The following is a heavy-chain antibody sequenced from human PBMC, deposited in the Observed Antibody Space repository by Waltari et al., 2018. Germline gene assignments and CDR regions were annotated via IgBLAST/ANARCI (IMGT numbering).Heavy chain of an antibody. J-gene: IGHJ5*02. D-gene: IGHD3-3*01. CDR1: GFTFSGSA. CDR3: AKELITILGPNWFDP. Sequence: EVQLVESGGGLVQPGGSLRLSCAASGFTFSGSAMHWVRQASGKGLEWVSAISGSGGSTYYADSVKGRFTISRDNSKNTLYLQMNSLRAEDTAVYYCAKELITILGPNWFDPWGQGTLVTVSS. CDR2: ISGSGGST. V-gene: IGHV3-23*04.